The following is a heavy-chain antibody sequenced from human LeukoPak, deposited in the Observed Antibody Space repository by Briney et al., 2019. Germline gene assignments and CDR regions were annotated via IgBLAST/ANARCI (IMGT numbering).Heavy chain of an antibody. CDR3: ARGTETIVVVTDDAFDI. Sequence: GGSLRLSCAASGFTFSSYSMNWVRQAPGKGLEWVSSISSSSSYIYYADSVKGRFTISRDNAKNSLYLQMNSLRAEDTAVYYCARGTETIVVVTDDAFDIWGQGTMVTVSS. CDR2: ISSSSSYI. V-gene: IGHV3-21*01. J-gene: IGHJ3*02. CDR1: GFTFSSYS. D-gene: IGHD2-21*02.